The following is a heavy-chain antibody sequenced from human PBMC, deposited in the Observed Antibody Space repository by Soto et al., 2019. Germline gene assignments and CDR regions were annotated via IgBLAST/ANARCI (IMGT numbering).Heavy chain of an antibody. CDR3: ARATTMVRGVINYYYGMDV. Sequence: GPGLDWMGWINPNSGGTNYAQKFQGWVTMTRDTSISTAYMELSRLRSDDTAVYYCARATTMVRGVINYYYGMDVWGQGTTVTVSS. CDR2: INPNSGGT. V-gene: IGHV1-2*04. D-gene: IGHD3-10*01. J-gene: IGHJ6*02.